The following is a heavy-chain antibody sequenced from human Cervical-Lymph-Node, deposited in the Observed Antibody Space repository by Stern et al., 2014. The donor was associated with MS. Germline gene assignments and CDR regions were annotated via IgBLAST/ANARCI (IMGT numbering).Heavy chain of an antibody. V-gene: IGHV1-46*01. CDR2: IYPSVDTT. D-gene: IGHD1-14*01. J-gene: IGHJ4*02. CDR1: GYTFTDSY. Sequence: QVQLVQSGAEVKKPGASMIISCKTSGYTFTDSYIHWVRQAPGQGLEYMGVIYPSVDTTSHAPKFRGRLTMTRDTSTSTVYMELSSLTSEDPALYYCARERGRASYNFDYWGQGTLVTVSS. CDR3: ARERGRASYNFDY.